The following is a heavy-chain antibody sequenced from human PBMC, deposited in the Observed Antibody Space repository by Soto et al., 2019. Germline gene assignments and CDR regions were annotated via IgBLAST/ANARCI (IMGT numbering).Heavy chain of an antibody. D-gene: IGHD3-22*01. CDR2: ISDGGDTT. V-gene: IGHV3-23*01. Sequence: GGSLRLSCAASGFSFSSYEMNWVRQAPGKGLEWVSAISDGGDTTYYADSVKGRFTISRDNSKNTLYLQMDSLRAEDTAVYYCAKNRGIIMIVESWGQGTLVTV. CDR3: AKNRGIIMIVES. CDR1: GFSFSSYE. J-gene: IGHJ4*02.